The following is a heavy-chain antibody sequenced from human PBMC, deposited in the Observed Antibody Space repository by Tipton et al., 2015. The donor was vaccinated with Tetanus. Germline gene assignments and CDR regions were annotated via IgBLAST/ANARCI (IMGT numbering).Heavy chain of an antibody. Sequence: TLSLTCIVSGGSMSGSGHYGAWVRQSPGKGLEWIGSISYSGRTYYSPSLKSRVTMSVDTSKKDFSVRLGAVTAADTAVYYCARDRGDTGTVNWFDPWGQGTLVSVSS. CDR1: GGSMSGSGHY. CDR2: ISYSGRT. D-gene: IGHD1-1*01. CDR3: ARDRGDTGTVNWFDP. V-gene: IGHV4-39*02. J-gene: IGHJ5*02.